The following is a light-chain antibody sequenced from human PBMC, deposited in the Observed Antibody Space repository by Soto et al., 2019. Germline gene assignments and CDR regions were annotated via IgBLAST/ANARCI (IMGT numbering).Light chain of an antibody. CDR1: QDISDW. CDR2: KFS. CDR3: QEYESYPWT. Sequence: DIQITQSPSILPASVGDRVTITCRATQDISDWLAWYQQKPGKGPKLLMYKFSSLKNGVPSRFRGSRSGTDFALTISSLQPDDFATYFCQEYESYPWTFGPGTSVEVK. J-gene: IGKJ1*01. V-gene: IGKV1-5*03.